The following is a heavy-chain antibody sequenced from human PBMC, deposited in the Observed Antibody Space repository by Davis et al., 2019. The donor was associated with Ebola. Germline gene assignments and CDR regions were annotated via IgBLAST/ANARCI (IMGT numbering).Heavy chain of an antibody. Sequence: PGGSLRLSCAASGFTFSSYAMSWVRQAPGKGLEWVAVISYDGSNKYYADSVKGRFTISRDNSKNTLYLQMNSLRAEDTAVYYCARDRTVELVVVAATPGYWGQGTLVTVSS. J-gene: IGHJ4*02. CDR2: ISYDGSNK. CDR3: ARDRTVELVVVAATPGY. V-gene: IGHV3-30-3*01. D-gene: IGHD2-15*01. CDR1: GFTFSSYA.